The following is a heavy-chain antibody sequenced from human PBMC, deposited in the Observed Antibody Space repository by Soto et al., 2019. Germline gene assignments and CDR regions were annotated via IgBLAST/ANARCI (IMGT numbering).Heavy chain of an antibody. Sequence: QVQLVESGGGGVQPGRSLRLSCAASGFTFSSYGMHCVRQAPGKGLEWVAVIWYDGSNKYYADSVKARFTISRDNSKNTLYLQMNSLRAEDTAVYYCARDSDTATMDVWGQGTTVTVCS. CDR2: IWYDGSNK. V-gene: IGHV3-33*01. D-gene: IGHD5-18*01. CDR1: GFTFSSYG. CDR3: ARDSDTATMDV. J-gene: IGHJ6*02.